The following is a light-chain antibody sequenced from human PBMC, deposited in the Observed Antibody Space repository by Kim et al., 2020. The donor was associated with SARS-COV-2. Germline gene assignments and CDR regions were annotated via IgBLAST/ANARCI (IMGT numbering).Light chain of an antibody. Sequence: ACTEDIGTNTSRASQGISISLATYQQKKEKAPKLLIYAASTLQSGVPSRFSGSGSGTDFTLTISCLQSEDFATYYCQQYYSYPWTFGQGTKVDIK. CDR2: AAS. CDR1: QGISIS. J-gene: IGKJ1*01. V-gene: IGKV1-8*01. CDR3: QQYYSYPWT.